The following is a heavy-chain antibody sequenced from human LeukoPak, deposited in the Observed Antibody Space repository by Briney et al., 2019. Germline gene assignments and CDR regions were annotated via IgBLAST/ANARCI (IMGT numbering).Heavy chain of an antibody. V-gene: IGHV1-2*04. CDR2: INPNSGGT. CDR1: GYTFTGYY. Sequence: GASVKVSCKASGYTFTGYYMHWVRQAPGQGLEWMGWINPNSGGTNYAQKFQGWVTMTRDTSISTAYMELSRLRSDDTAVYYCARVAQRSSGWYGYWGQGTLVTVSS. CDR3: ARVAQRSSGWYGY. D-gene: IGHD6-19*01. J-gene: IGHJ4*02.